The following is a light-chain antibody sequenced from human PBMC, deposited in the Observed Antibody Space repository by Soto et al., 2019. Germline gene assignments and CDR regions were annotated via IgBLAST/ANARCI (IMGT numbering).Light chain of an antibody. CDR1: SGDVDSHY. Sequence: QSFLTQPASVSGSAGQSITISCTGTSGDVDSHYVAWYQQHPNKAPKVLIYEGNNRPSGVSDRFSGSKSGNTASLTISGLQAEDEADYYCSSHTPNITLFGGGTKVTVL. CDR3: SSHTPNITL. V-gene: IGLV2-14*03. CDR2: EGN. J-gene: IGLJ2*01.